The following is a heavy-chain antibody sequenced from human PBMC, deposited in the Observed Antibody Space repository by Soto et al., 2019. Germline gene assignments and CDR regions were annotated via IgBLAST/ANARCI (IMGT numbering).Heavy chain of an antibody. J-gene: IGHJ5*02. V-gene: IGHV1-69*13. CDR2: ITPIFGTA. CDR1: GGTFSTST. Sequence: SVKVSCKASGGTFSTSTISWLRQAPGQGLEWMGGITPIFGTASFAQKFQGRVTITADESTSTAYMELSSLRSEDTAMYFCARDGTLYDSSGYYYLSWGQGTLVTVSS. CDR3: ARDGTLYDSSGYYYLS. D-gene: IGHD3-22*01.